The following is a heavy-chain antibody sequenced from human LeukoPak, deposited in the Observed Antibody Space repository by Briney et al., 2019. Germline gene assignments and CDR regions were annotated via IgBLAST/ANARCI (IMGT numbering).Heavy chain of an antibody. CDR3: ARAAEYSSGWYLFDY. Sequence: SETLSLTCTVSGSSISNYYWTWIRQPAGKGLEWIGRIYTGGGTNYNPSLKTRVTMSVDTSKNQVSLKLSSVTAADTAMYYCARAAEYSSGWYLFDYWGQGILVTVSA. V-gene: IGHV4-4*07. D-gene: IGHD6-19*01. J-gene: IGHJ4*02. CDR2: IYTGGGT. CDR1: GSSISNYY.